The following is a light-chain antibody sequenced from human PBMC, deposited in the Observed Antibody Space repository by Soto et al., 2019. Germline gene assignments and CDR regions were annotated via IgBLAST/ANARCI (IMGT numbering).Light chain of an antibody. V-gene: IGKV1-5*01. J-gene: IGKJ1*01. CDR3: QQYYSYSWT. CDR2: DAS. Sequence: DIQMTQSPSTLSASVGDRVTITCRASQSVSNWLAWYQQKPGKAPELLIYDASSLESGVPPRFSGSGSGREFTLTISGLQPDDFAAYFCQQYYSYSWTFGQGTEVEIK. CDR1: QSVSNW.